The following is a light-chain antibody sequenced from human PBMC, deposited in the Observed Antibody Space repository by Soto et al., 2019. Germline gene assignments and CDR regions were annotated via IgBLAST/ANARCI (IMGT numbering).Light chain of an antibody. J-gene: IGKJ4*01. V-gene: IGKV3-20*01. CDR1: QSVSSNY. Sequence: DIVLTQSPGTLSLSPGERATLSCRASQSVSSNYLAWYQQKPGQAPRLLIYGASNRATGIPDRFSGSGSGTDFTLTISRLEPEDFAVYYCQQYGSFSLTFGGGTKVEIK. CDR2: GAS. CDR3: QQYGSFSLT.